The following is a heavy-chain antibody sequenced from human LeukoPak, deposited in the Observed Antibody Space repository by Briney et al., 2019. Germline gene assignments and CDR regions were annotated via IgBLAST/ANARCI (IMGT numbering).Heavy chain of an antibody. CDR2: IWHDGSHK. J-gene: IGHJ4*02. D-gene: IGHD3-10*01. CDR1: GFAFNTYA. Sequence: GRSLRLSCAASGFAFNTYAMHWVRQAPGQGLEWVALIWHDGSHKFYSNSARGQFTISRDNSKSTVSLQMDNLRPEDTAVYYCARGIFGSGSYPDFWGQGTLVTVSS. CDR3: ARGIFGSGSYPDF. V-gene: IGHV3-33*01.